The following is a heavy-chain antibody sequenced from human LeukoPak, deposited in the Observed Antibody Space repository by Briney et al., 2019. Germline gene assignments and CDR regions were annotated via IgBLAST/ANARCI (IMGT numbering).Heavy chain of an antibody. CDR3: SNSYCGGDCYSGGYFDY. J-gene: IGHJ4*02. V-gene: IGHV3-49*04. CDR1: GFTFSHYA. Sequence: GGSLRLSCAVSGFTFSHYAMSWVRQAPGKGLEWVGFIRSKAYGGTTEYAASVKGRFTISRDDSKSIAYLQMNSLKTEDTAVYYCSNSYCGGDCYSGGYFDYWGQGTLVTVSS. CDR2: IRSKAYGGTT. D-gene: IGHD2-21*02.